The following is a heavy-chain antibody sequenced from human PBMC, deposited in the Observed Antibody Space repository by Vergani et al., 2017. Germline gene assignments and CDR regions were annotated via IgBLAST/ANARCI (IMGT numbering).Heavy chain of an antibody. CDR1: GYTFTDYA. CDR2: INTNTGNP. Sequence: QVQLVQSGSELKKPGASVKVSCEASGYTFTDYAMTWVRQAPGQGLEWMGWINTNTGNPTYAQGFTGRFVFSLDTSVSTAYLQINSLKAEDTAVYYCAGDYLTGPGWLFDYWGQETLVTVSS. D-gene: IGHD6-19*01. CDR3: AGDYLTGPGWLFDY. V-gene: IGHV7-4-1*02. J-gene: IGHJ4*02.